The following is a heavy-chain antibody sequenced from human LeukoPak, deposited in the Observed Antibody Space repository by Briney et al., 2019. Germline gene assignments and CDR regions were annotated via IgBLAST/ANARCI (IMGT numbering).Heavy chain of an antibody. V-gene: IGHV3-23*01. CDR1: RFTFSSYA. CDR2: ISGSGGST. D-gene: IGHD6-19*01. J-gene: IGHJ4*02. Sequence: GGSLRLSCAACRFTFSSYAMSWVRQAPGKGLEWVSAISGSGGSTYYADSVKGRFTISRDNSKNTLYLQMNSLRAEDTAVYYCAKPLDSGWYTDYWGQGTLVTVSS. CDR3: AKPLDSGWYTDY.